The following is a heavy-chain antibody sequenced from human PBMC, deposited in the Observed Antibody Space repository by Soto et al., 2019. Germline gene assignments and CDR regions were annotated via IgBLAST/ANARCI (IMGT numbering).Heavy chain of an antibody. J-gene: IGHJ6*02. Sequence: QVQLVESGGGVVQPGRSLRLSCAASGFTFSSYAMHWVRQAPGKGLEWVAVISYDGSNKYYADSVKGRFTISRDNSKNTLYLQMNSLRAEDTAVYYCARVGALRLSDVWGQGTTVTVSS. V-gene: IGHV3-30-3*01. D-gene: IGHD3-3*01. CDR3: ARVGALRLSDV. CDR1: GFTFSSYA. CDR2: ISYDGSNK.